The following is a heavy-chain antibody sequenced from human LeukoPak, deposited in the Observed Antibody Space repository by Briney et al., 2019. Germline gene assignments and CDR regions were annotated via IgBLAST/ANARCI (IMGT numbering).Heavy chain of an antibody. CDR2: IRSKADRYAT. CDR3: TSGSYHP. D-gene: IGHD1-26*01. CDR1: GFTFIGSA. J-gene: IGHJ5*02. V-gene: IGHV3-73*01. Sequence: GGALRLSCAASGFTFIGSAMHWVRQASGKGLEWVCRIRSKADRYATAYAASGKGRFTISRDHSKSTAYLQMNSMKTEITAVYYCTSGSYHPWGQGTLVTASS.